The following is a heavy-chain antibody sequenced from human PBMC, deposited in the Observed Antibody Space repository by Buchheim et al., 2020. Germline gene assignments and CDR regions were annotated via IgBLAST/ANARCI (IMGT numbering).Heavy chain of an antibody. V-gene: IGHV3-7*03. J-gene: IGHJ5*02. Sequence: EVYLVESGGGLVQPGGSLRLSCAASGFTFRNYWMNWVRQAPGKGLEWVANINEDGTEKYYVDFVKGRFTISRDNAMSLVYLQMSSLRVEDTAVYYCAKHSIPWGQGT. CDR2: INEDGTEK. D-gene: IGHD2/OR15-2a*01. CDR1: GFTFRNYW. CDR3: AKHSIP.